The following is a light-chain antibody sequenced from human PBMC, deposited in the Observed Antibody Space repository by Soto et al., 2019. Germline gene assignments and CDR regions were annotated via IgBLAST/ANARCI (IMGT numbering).Light chain of an antibody. Sequence: DIQMTQSPSSLSASVGDRVTITCRASQSISSYLNGYQQNPGKAPKLLIYAASSLQSGVPSRFSGSGSGTDVTLTISSLQPEDFATYYCQQSYSTPSTFGGGTKVDIK. CDR1: QSISSY. CDR2: AAS. J-gene: IGKJ4*01. CDR3: QQSYSTPST. V-gene: IGKV1-39*01.